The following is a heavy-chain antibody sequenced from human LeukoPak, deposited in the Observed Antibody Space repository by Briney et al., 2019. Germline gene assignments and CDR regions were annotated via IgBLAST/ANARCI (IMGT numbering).Heavy chain of an antibody. Sequence: GGSLRLSCAGSGFSFSSYGMHWVRQAPGKGLEWMAFIRSDGSNKYYADSVKGRFTISRDNSKNTLYLQMNSLRAEDTAVYYCAKDHGYGAVDYWGQGTLVTVSS. CDR3: AKDHGYGAVDY. CDR2: IRSDGSNK. V-gene: IGHV3-30*02. CDR1: GFSFSSYG. J-gene: IGHJ4*02. D-gene: IGHD4-17*01.